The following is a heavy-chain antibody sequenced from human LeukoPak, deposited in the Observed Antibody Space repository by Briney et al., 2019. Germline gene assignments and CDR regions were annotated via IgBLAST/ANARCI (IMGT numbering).Heavy chain of an antibody. CDR3: ARLREQPFDY. V-gene: IGHV5-51*01. J-gene: IGHJ4*02. CDR2: IYPGDSDT. D-gene: IGHD6-13*01. Sequence: GESLKISCEASGYYFPTYWVAWLRQVPGKGLEWMGIIYPGDSDTRYSPSFEGQVTISADKSISPAYLQWSSLKASDTAMYYCARLREQPFDYWGQGTLVTVSS. CDR1: GYYFPTYW.